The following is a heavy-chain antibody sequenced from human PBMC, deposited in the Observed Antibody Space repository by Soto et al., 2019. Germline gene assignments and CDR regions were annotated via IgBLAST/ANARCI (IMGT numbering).Heavy chain of an antibody. D-gene: IGHD2-15*01. V-gene: IGHV3-7*01. CDR1: GFTFRTYW. CDR3: VRFPFFDIGDQVY. J-gene: IGHJ4*02. Sequence: GGSLRLSCAASGFTFRTYWMNWVRQAPGKGLEWVAKINQDGSVKYYVDSVRGRFTISRDNAKNSLFLQMNSLRAEDTALYYCVRFPFFDIGDQVYWCQGTLVAVST. CDR2: INQDGSVK.